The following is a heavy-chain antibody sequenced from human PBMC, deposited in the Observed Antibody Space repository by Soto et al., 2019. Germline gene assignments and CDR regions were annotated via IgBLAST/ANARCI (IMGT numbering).Heavy chain of an antibody. J-gene: IGHJ5*02. Sequence: QVPLVQSGAEVKKPGSSVTVSCKASGGTFSSYAIHWVRQAPGQGLEWMGGIIPMYGPAKYAQRFQGRVTITAVESKTTVYMELTSLTSQDTAVYYCARVTSMVRGVIDNWFDPWGHGSLVTVSS. CDR2: IIPMYGPA. V-gene: IGHV1-69*01. CDR3: ARVTSMVRGVIDNWFDP. D-gene: IGHD3-10*01. CDR1: GGTFSSYA.